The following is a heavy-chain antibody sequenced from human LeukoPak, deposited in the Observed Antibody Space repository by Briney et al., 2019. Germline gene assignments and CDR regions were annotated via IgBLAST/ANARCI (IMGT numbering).Heavy chain of an antibody. CDR2: ISWNSGSI. D-gene: IGHD3-3*01. J-gene: IGHJ4*02. V-gene: IGHV3-9*01. CDR1: GFTFDVYA. Sequence: GVSLTLSCAASGFTFDVYARHWVRQAPGKGLEWVSGISWNSGSIGYADSVKGRFTIPRDNAKNSLYLQMNSLRAEDTAVYYCAKDDEGYYWGQGILVTVSS. CDR3: AKDDEGYY.